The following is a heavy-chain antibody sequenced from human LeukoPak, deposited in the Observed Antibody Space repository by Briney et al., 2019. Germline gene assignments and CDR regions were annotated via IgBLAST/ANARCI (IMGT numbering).Heavy chain of an antibody. CDR1: GGSFSGYY. CDR2: INHSGST. V-gene: IGHV4-34*01. D-gene: IGHD3-3*01. CDR3: ARVRDFWSGYYTGVRRGMDV. J-gene: IGHJ6*02. Sequence: ETLSLTCAVYGGSFSGYYWSWIRQPPGKGLEWIGEINHSGSTNYNPSLKSRVTISVDTSKNQFSLKLSSVTAADTAVYYCARVRDFWSGYYTGVRRGMDVWGQGTTVTVSS.